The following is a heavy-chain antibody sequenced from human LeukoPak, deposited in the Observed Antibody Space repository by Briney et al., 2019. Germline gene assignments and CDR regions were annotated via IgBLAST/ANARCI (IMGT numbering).Heavy chain of an antibody. D-gene: IGHD3-22*01. V-gene: IGHV4-59*11. CDR1: GGSISSHY. Sequence: SETLSLTCTVSGGSISSHYWSWIRQPPGKGLEWIGYIYYSGSTNYNPSLKSRVTMSVDTSKNQFSLKLSSVIVADTAVYYCARQAYDTGYDAFEIWGQGTMVTVSS. J-gene: IGHJ3*02. CDR2: IYYSGST. CDR3: ARQAYDTGYDAFEI.